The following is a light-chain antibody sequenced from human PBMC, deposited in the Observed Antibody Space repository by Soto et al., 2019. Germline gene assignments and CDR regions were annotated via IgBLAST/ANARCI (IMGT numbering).Light chain of an antibody. CDR1: SSNIGAGYD. V-gene: IGLV1-40*01. CDR3: QSYDSSLSGYV. J-gene: IGLJ1*01. CDR2: GNS. Sequence: QSVLTQPPSVSGAPGQRVTISCTGSSSNIGAGYDVHWYQQLPGTAPKLLICGNSNRPSGVPDRFSGSKSGTSASLAITGLQAEDEADYYCQSYDSSLSGYVFGTGTKVTLL.